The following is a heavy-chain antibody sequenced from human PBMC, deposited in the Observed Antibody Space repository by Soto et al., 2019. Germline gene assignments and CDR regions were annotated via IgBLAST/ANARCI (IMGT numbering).Heavy chain of an antibody. D-gene: IGHD4-17*01. CDR1: GLSLSTSGVG. CDR2: IYWDDDK. CDR3: AHSFDYGDYVFSFDY. V-gene: IGHV2-5*02. Sequence: SGPTLVNPTQTLTLTCTFSGLSLSTSGVGVGWIRQPPGKALEWLALIYWDDDKRYSSSLKSRLTITKDTSKNQVVLTMTNMDPVDTATYYCAHSFDYGDYVFSFDYWGQGTLVTVSS. J-gene: IGHJ4*02.